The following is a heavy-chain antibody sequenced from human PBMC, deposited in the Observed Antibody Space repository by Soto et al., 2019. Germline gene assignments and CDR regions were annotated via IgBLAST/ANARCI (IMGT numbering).Heavy chain of an antibody. J-gene: IGHJ4*02. CDR1: GYTFTGYY. CDR3: ARDQQYYDSSGYYYNQFDY. V-gene: IGHV1-2*04. D-gene: IGHD3-22*01. CDR2: INPNSGGT. Sequence: ASVKVSCKASGYTFTGYYMHWVRQAPGQGLEWMGWINPNSGGTNYAQKFQGWVTMTRDTSISTAYMELSRLRSDDTAVYYCARDQQYYDSSGYYYNQFDYWGQGTLVTVSS.